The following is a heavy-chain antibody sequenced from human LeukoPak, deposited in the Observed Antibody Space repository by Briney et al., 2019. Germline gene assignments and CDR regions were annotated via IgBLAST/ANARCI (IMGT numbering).Heavy chain of an antibody. D-gene: IGHD3-16*02. Sequence: ASVKVSCKASGYTFTSYYMHWVRQAPGQGLEWMGIINPSGGSTNYAQKLQGRVTMTTDTSTSTTYMELRSLRSDDTAVYYCARERYDYVWGSYREIDYWGQGTLVTVSS. CDR2: INPSGGST. CDR3: ARERYDYVWGSYREIDY. CDR1: GYTFTSYY. J-gene: IGHJ4*02. V-gene: IGHV1-46*01.